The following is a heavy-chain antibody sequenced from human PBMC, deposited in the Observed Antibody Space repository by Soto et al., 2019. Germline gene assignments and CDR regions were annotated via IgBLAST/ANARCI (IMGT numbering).Heavy chain of an antibody. V-gene: IGHV1-18*01. J-gene: IGHJ4*02. D-gene: IGHD6-19*01. CDR1: GYTFTSYG. CDR2: INAYNGNT. Sequence: QVQLVQSGAEVKKPGASVKVSGKASGYTFTSYGISWVRQAPGQGLEWMGWINAYNGNTNYAQKLQGRVTTTTDTATSTAYMELRSLRSDDTAVFYCARDPVAGTYFDYWGQGTLVTVSS. CDR3: ARDPVAGTYFDY.